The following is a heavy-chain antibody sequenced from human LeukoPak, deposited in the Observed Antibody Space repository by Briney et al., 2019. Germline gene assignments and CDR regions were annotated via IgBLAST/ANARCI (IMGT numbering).Heavy chain of an antibody. CDR2: ISTSGNT. J-gene: IGHJ2*01. CDR3: AREEFHYDSSGYYERWYFDL. Sequence: IPSETLSLTCTASGGSISSYYWSWIRQPAGKGLEWIGRISTSGNTNYNPSLKSRVTMSVDTSKNQFSLKLSSVTAADTAVYYCAREEFHYDSSGYYERWYFDLWGRGTLVTVSS. CDR1: GGSISSYY. V-gene: IGHV4-4*07. D-gene: IGHD3-22*01.